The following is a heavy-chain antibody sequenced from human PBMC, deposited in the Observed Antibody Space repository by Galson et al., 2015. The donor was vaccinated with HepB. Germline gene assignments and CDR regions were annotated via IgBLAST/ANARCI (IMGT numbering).Heavy chain of an antibody. CDR2: ISYDGSNK. V-gene: IGHV3-30*18. D-gene: IGHD3-10*01. CDR1: GFTFSSYG. CDR3: AKAPPGPYYYYYYMDV. Sequence: SLRLSCAASGFTFSSYGMHWVRQAPGKGLEWVAVISYDGSNKYYADSVKGRFTISRDNSKNTLYLQMNSLRAEDTAVYYCAKAPPGPYYYYYYMDVWGKGTTVTVSS. J-gene: IGHJ6*03.